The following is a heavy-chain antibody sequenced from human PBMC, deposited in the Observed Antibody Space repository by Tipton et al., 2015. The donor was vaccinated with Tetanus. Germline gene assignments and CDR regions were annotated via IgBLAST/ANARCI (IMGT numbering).Heavy chain of an antibody. Sequence: SLRLSCAASGFTFSSYAMSWVRQAPGKGLEWVSAISGSGGSTYYADSVKGRFTISRDNSKNTLYLQMNSLRAEDTAVYYCAKTPGGSYRSPAGLWGQGTLVTVSS. CDR1: GFTFSSYA. J-gene: IGHJ4*02. V-gene: IGHV3-23*01. D-gene: IGHD3-16*02. CDR2: ISGSGGST. CDR3: AKTPGGSYRSPAGL.